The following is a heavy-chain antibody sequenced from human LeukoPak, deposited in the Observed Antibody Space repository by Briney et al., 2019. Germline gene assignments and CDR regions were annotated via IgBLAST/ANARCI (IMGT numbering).Heavy chain of an antibody. CDR3: AELGITMIGGV. CDR1: GFTFSDYY. J-gene: IGHJ6*04. D-gene: IGHD3-10*02. Sequence: GGSLRLSCAASGFTFSDYYMTWIRQAPGKGLEWISYSTERGSAIYYADSVKGRFTISRDNAKNSLYLQMKSLRAEDTAVYYCAELGITMIGGVWGKGTTVTISS. CDR2: STERGSAI. V-gene: IGHV3-11*04.